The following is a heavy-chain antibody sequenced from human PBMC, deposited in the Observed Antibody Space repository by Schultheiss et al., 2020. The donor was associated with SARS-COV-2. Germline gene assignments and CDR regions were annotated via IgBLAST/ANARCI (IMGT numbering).Heavy chain of an antibody. V-gene: IGHV3-48*03. CDR1: VFTFSSYE. D-gene: IGHD3-9*01. CDR3: ARVSPSTIILTGH. J-gene: IGHJ4*02. CDR2: ISSSGSTI. Sequence: GESLKISCAASVFTFSSYEMSWVRQAPGKGLEWVSYISSSGSTIYYADSVKGRFTISRDNAKNSLFLQMNSLRVEDTAMYYCARVSPSTIILTGHWGQGTLVTVSS.